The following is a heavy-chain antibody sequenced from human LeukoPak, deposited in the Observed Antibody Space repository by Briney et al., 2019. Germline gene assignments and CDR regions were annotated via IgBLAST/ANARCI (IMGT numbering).Heavy chain of an antibody. V-gene: IGHV4-59*01. J-gene: IGHJ2*01. CDR1: GGSISSYY. Sequence: SETLSLTCTVSGGSISSYYWSWIRQPPGKGLEWIGYIYYSGSTNYNPSLKSRVTISVDTSKNQFSLKRSSVTAADTAVYYCARAMLAAHFDLWGRGTLVTVSS. D-gene: IGHD3-10*02. CDR2: IYYSGST. CDR3: ARAMLAAHFDL.